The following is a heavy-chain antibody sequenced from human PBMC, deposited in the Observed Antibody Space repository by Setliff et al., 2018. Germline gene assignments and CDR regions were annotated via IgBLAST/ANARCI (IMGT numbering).Heavy chain of an antibody. CDR2: IYYSGST. D-gene: IGHD3-22*01. CDR1: GDSISSGDYY. Sequence: SETLSLTCTVSGDSISSGDYYWSWIRQPPGKGLEWIGYIYYSGSTYYNPSLKSRVSISVDTSKNQFSLKLSSVTAADTAVYYCARESRYYYDNLGTLDYWGQGTLVTVSS. V-gene: IGHV4-30-4*08. J-gene: IGHJ4*02. CDR3: ARESRYYYDNLGTLDY.